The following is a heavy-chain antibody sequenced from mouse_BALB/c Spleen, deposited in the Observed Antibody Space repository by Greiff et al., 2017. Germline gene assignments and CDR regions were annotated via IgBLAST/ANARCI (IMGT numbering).Heavy chain of an antibody. CDR1: GYSITSDYA. CDR2: ISYSGST. J-gene: IGHJ2*01. Sequence: DVKLQESGPGLVKPSQSLSLTCTVTGYSITSDYAWYWIRQFPGNKLEWMSYISYSGSTSYNPSLKSRISITRDTSKNQFFLQLNSVTTEDTATYYCARIYYGNYVDYWGQGTTLTVSS. D-gene: IGHD2-1*01. CDR3: ARIYYGNYVDY. V-gene: IGHV3-2*02.